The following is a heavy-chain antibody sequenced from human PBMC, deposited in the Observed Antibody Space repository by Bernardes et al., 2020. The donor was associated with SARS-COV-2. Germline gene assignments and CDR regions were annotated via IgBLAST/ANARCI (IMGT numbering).Heavy chain of an antibody. J-gene: IGHJ6*02. CDR1: GFTFINYW. Sequence: GESLQISCKGFGFTFINYWIGWVRRRPGKGLEWLGIIYPGDSDTRYSPSFQGQVTISVDRSISTAYLQWSSLKASDSAIYYCARQGKAYYYGMDVWGQGTTVTVSS. CDR3: ARQGKAYYYGMDV. V-gene: IGHV5-51*01. CDR2: IYPGDSDT.